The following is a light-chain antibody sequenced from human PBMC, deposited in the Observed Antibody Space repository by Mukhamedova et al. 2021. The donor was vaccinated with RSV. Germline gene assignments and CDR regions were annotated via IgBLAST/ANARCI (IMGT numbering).Light chain of an antibody. CDR2: GAS. CDR3: QQYGSSPPWT. J-gene: IGKJ1*01. Sequence: GERATLSCRASQSVSSSNLAWYQQKPGQAPRLLIYGASSRATGITDRFSGSGSGTDFTLTISRLEPEDFAVYNCQQYGSSPPWTFG. CDR1: QSVSSSN. V-gene: IGKV3-20*01.